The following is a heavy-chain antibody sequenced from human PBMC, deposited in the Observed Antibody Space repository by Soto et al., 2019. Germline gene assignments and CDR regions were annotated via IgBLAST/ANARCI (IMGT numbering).Heavy chain of an antibody. V-gene: IGHV4-30-2*01. CDR3: ARGGGSDSFDD. D-gene: IGHD1-26*01. CDR2: INHLETT. J-gene: IGHJ4*02. CDR1: GASITYGGYS. Sequence: LYLTCTVSGASITYGGYSWSRIRQTPGKGLEWIGYINHLETTFYNPSFESRLSLSIDRAKNQFSLNLNSMSAADRAVYFCARGGGSDSFDDWGQGSLVTVS.